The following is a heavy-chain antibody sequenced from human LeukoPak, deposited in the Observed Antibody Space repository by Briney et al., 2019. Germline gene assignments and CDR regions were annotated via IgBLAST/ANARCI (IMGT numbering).Heavy chain of an antibody. J-gene: IGHJ4*02. D-gene: IGHD4-11*01. V-gene: IGHV4-31*03. CDR2: IYYSGST. CDR3: ARSHYSINDFDY. CDR1: GGSISSGGYY. Sequence: SETLPLTCTVSGGSISSGGYYWSWIRQHPGKGLEWIGYIYYSGSTYYNPSLKSRVTISVDTSKNQFSLKLSSVTAADTAVYYCARSHYSINDFDYWGQGTLVTVSS.